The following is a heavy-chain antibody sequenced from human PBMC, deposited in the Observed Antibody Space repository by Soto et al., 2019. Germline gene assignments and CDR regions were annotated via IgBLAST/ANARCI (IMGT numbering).Heavy chain of an antibody. CDR3: ARGRSGGSCYSVFTSCGLTFDY. J-gene: IGHJ4*02. V-gene: IGHV4-30-4*01. CDR2: IYYSGST. D-gene: IGHD2-15*01. Sequence: SETLSLTCTVSGGSISSGDYYWSWIRQPPGKGLEWIGYIYYSGSTNYNPSLKSRVTISVDTSKNQFSLKLSSVTAADTAVYYCARGRSGGSCYSVFTSCGLTFDYWGQGTLVTVSS. CDR1: GGSISSGDYY.